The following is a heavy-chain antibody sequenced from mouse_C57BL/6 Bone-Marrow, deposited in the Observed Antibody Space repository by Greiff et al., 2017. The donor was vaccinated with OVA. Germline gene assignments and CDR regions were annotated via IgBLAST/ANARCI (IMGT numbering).Heavy chain of an antibody. CDR3: ARYDGYYDY. CDR1: GYTFTSYG. J-gene: IGHJ2*01. Sequence: QVQLQQSGAELARPGASVKLSCKASGYTFTSYGISWVKQRTGQGLEWIGEIYPRSGNTYYNEKFKGKATLTADKTSSTAYIELRSLTSEDSAVDFFARYDGYYDYWGQGTTLTVSS. D-gene: IGHD2-3*01. V-gene: IGHV1-81*01. CDR2: IYPRSGNT.